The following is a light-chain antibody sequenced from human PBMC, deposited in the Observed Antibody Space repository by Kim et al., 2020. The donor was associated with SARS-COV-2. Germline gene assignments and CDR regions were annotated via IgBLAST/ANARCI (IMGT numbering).Light chain of an antibody. V-gene: IGLV2-11*01. CDR2: DVT. CDR1: SSDVGSYNY. J-gene: IGLJ2*01. CDR3: CSYAGSVV. Sequence: QSALTQPLSVSGSPGQSVTISCTGTSSDVGSYNYVSWYQQHPGKAPKLIIYDVTKRPSGVPDRFSGSKSGNTASLTISGLQAEDEADYYCCSYAGSVVFGGGTQLTVL.